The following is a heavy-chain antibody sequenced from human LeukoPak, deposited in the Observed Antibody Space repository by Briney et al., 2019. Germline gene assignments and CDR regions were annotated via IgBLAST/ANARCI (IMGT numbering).Heavy chain of an antibody. CDR3: ARQLERRGDFDY. CDR2: IYYSGST. Sequence: SETLSLTCTVSGGSISSSYYWGWIRQPPGKGLEWIGSIYYSGSTYYNPSLKSRVTISVDTSKNQFSLKLSSVTAADTAVYYCARQLERRGDFDYWGQGTLVTVSS. CDR1: GGSISSSYY. V-gene: IGHV4-39*01. J-gene: IGHJ4*02. D-gene: IGHD1-1*01.